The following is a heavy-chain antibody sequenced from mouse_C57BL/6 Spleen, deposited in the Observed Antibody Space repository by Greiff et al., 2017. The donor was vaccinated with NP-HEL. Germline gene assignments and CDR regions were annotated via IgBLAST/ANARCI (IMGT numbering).Heavy chain of an antibody. D-gene: IGHD4-1*01. J-gene: IGHJ3*01. V-gene: IGHV14-4*01. CDR1: GFNIKDDY. CDR3: TTDTGTGAWFAY. Sequence: EVQLQQSGAELVRPGASVKLSCTASGFNIKDDYRHWVKQRPEQGLEWIGWIDPENGDTEYASKFQGKATITADTSSNTAYLQLSSLTSEDTAVYYCTTDTGTGAWFAYWGQGTLVTVSA. CDR2: IDPENGDT.